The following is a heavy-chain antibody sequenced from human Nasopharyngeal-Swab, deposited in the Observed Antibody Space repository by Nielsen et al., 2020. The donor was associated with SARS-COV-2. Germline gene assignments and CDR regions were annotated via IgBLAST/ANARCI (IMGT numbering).Heavy chain of an antibody. CDR1: GGTLTTYS. V-gene: IGHV1-69*13. Sequence: SVQVSCKTSGGTLTTYSIAWVRQAPGQALEWMGRIFPLYGSVDYAQRFQGRVTITADASTNTAHMELSSLRSEDTAMYYCARGIEYSSSSWFEYWGQGTLVTVSS. J-gene: IGHJ4*02. CDR2: IFPLYGSV. D-gene: IGHD6-6*01. CDR3: ARGIEYSSSSWFEY.